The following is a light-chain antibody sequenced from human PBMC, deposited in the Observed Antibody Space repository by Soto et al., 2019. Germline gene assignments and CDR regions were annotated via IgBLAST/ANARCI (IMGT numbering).Light chain of an antibody. CDR3: QQYGSSSWS. CDR1: QSVSSSY. V-gene: IGKV3-20*01. CDR2: GAS. Sequence: EIVLTQSPGTLSLSPGERATLSCRASQSVSSSYLAWYQQKPGQAPRLLIYGASSMATGIPDRFSGSGSETDFTLALSRLEPEDLAVYYCQQYGSSSWSVGQGSKVEIK. J-gene: IGKJ1*01.